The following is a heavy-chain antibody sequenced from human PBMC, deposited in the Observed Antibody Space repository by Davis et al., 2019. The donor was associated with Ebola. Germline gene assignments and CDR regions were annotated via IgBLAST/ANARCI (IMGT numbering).Heavy chain of an antibody. V-gene: IGHV3-64*01. Sequence: PGGSLRLSCAASGFTFSSYAMHWVRQAPGKGLEYVSAISSNGGSTYYANSVKGRFTISRDNSKNTLYLQMNSLRAEDTAVYYCAKDYGGPLAAAGHPIDWYFDLWGRGTLVTVSS. CDR2: ISSNGGST. D-gene: IGHD6-13*01. CDR3: AKDYGGPLAAAGHPIDWYFDL. CDR1: GFTFSSYA. J-gene: IGHJ2*01.